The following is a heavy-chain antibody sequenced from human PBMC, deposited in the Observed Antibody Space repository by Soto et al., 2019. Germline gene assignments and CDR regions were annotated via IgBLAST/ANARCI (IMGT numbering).Heavy chain of an antibody. Sequence: EVQLVESGGGFVQPGGSLRLSCAVSGFTFSRYWMHWVRQAPGQGLVWVSRIKSDGSNTSYADSVKGRFTISRDNAKNTLYLQMNSLRAEDTAVYYCATLPHYGSGRYGFDYWGQGTLVTVSS. V-gene: IGHV3-74*01. CDR1: GFTFSRYW. D-gene: IGHD3-10*01. CDR3: ATLPHYGSGRYGFDY. J-gene: IGHJ4*02. CDR2: IKSDGSNT.